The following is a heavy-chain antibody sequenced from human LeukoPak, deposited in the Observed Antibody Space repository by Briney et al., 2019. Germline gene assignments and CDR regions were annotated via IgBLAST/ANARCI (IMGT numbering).Heavy chain of an antibody. J-gene: IGHJ5*02. CDR2: INPNSGGT. CDR1: GYTFTGYY. CDR3: ARGGKSGYSYGLYNWFDP. D-gene: IGHD5-18*01. Sequence: EASVKVSCKASGYTFTGYYMHWVRQAPGQGLEWMGWINPNSGGTNYAQKFQGRVTMTRDTSISTAYMELSRLRSDDTAVYYCARGGKSGYSYGLYNWFDPWGQGTLVTVSS. V-gene: IGHV1-2*02.